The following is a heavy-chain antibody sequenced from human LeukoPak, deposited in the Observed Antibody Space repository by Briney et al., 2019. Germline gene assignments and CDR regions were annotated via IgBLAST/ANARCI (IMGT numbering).Heavy chain of an antibody. V-gene: IGHV3-64*01. CDR3: ARGVGATWIGY. J-gene: IGHJ4*02. D-gene: IGHD1-26*01. CDR1: GFTFSSYA. CDR2: ISSNGGST. Sequence: AGGSLRLSCAASGFTFSSYAMHWVRQAPGKGLEYVSAISSNGGSTYYANSVKGRFTISRDNSKNTLYLQMGSLRAEDMAVYYCARGVGATWIGYWGQGTLVTVSS.